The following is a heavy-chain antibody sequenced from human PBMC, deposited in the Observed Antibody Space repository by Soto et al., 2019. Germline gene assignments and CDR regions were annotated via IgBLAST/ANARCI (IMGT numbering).Heavy chain of an antibody. Sequence: GGSLRLSCAASGFAVSSIYMTWVRQAPGKGPEWVSIIYAGGAAYYADSVKGRFTISRHNSENTLYLQMNSLRPEDTAVYYCARGLGLGVIWFDPRGQGTLVTVSS. D-gene: IGHD3-16*01. J-gene: IGHJ5*02. CDR2: IYAGGAA. CDR1: GFAVSSIY. V-gene: IGHV3-53*04. CDR3: ARGLGLGVIWFDP.